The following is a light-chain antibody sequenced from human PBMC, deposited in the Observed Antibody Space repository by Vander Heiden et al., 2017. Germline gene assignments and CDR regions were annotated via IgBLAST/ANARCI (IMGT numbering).Light chain of an antibody. J-gene: IGKJ2*01. V-gene: IGKV4-1*01. CDR1: QSVLYSSNNKNY. Sequence: ILMTPPPASLAASLGERATINCKSSQSVLYSSNNKNYLAWYQQEPGQPPKLLIYWASTRESGVPDRFRGSGSGTDFTLTISSLQAEDVAVYYCQQYYSTPVTFGQGTKLEIK. CDR3: QQYYSTPVT. CDR2: WAS.